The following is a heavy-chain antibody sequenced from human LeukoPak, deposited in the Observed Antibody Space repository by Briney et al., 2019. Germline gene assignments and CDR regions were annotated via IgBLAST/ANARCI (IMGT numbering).Heavy chain of an antibody. CDR3: ATRLLWFGSWVE. D-gene: IGHD3-10*01. Sequence: SETPSLTCTVSGGSISSSGYYWGWIRQPPGKGLEWIGSMYYSGSTYYNPSLKSRVTISVDTSKNQFSLKLSSVTAADTAVYYCATRLLWFGSWVEWGQGTLVTVSS. CDR1: GGSISSSGYY. CDR2: MYYSGST. V-gene: IGHV4-39*07. J-gene: IGHJ4*02.